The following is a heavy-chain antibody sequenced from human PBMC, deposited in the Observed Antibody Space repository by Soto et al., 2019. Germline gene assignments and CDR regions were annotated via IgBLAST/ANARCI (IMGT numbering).Heavy chain of an antibody. Sequence: ASVKVSCKASGYTFTGYYLHWVRQAPGQRLEWMGWINLNNGDTKYAQNFQGWVTMTRDMSISTAYMELTRLTFDEIALYYCARRGRNGYVDYWGQGTLVTVSS. CDR1: GYTFTGYY. J-gene: IGHJ4*02. V-gene: IGHV1-2*04. CDR3: ARRGRNGYVDY. D-gene: IGHD3-22*01. CDR2: INLNNGDT.